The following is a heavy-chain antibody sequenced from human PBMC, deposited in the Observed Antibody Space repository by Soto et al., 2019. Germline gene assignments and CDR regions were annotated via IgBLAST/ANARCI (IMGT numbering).Heavy chain of an antibody. Sequence: QIQLVQSGAEVKKPGASVRVSCETSGYTFVSYGISWVRQAPGQGLEWMGWISPYNGNTNYAEKFKDRVTLTTDTSTDTAFLDLRSLTSDDTAVYFCARDQYYFDSSGYCDFWGQGTLVTVSS. J-gene: IGHJ4*02. CDR1: GYTFVSYG. D-gene: IGHD3-22*01. CDR3: ARDQYYFDSSGYCDF. V-gene: IGHV1-18*04. CDR2: ISPYNGNT.